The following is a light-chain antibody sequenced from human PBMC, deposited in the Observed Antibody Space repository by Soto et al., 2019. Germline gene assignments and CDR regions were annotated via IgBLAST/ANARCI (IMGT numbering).Light chain of an antibody. CDR1: QSVSSN. Sequence: EIVMTQSPATLSVSPGERATLSCRASQSVSSNLAWYQQKPGQAPRLLIYGASTRATGIPARFSGSGSGTDFTLTISSLQFEDFAVNSCQQYNTWPPWTFGQGTRVDIK. CDR2: GAS. V-gene: IGKV3-15*01. J-gene: IGKJ1*01. CDR3: QQYNTWPPWT.